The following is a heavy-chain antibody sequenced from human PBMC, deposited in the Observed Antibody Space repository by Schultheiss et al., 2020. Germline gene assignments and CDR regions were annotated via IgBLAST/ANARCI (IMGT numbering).Heavy chain of an antibody. CDR3: ARRGYCSGGSCFSHAFDI. CDR2: IYPGDSDS. CDR1: GYSFTTYW. V-gene: IGHV5-51*01. D-gene: IGHD2-15*01. J-gene: IGHJ3*02. Sequence: GESLKISCKASGYSFTTYWIGWVRQMPGKGLEWMGIIYPGDSDSRYSPSFQGQVTISVDRLISAAYLQWSSLKASDTAMYYCARRGYCSGGSCFSHAFDIWGQGTMVTLSS.